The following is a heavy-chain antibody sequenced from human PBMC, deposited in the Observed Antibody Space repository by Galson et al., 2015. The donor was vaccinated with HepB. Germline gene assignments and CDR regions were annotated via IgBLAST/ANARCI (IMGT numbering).Heavy chain of an antibody. V-gene: IGHV3-23*01. CDR1: GFTFSSYA. CDR2: ISGSGGST. Sequence: SLRLSCAASGFTFSSYAMSWVRQAPGKGLEWVSAISGSGGSTYYADSVKGRFTISRDNSKNTLYLQMNSLRAEDTAVYYCAKDTDTAMVNYYYYYGMDVWGQGTTVTVSS. CDR3: AKDTDTAMVNYYYYYGMDV. J-gene: IGHJ6*02. D-gene: IGHD5-18*01.